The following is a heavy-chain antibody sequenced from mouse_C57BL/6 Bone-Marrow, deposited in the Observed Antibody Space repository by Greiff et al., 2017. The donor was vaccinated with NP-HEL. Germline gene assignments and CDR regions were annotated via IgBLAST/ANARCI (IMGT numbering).Heavy chain of an antibody. CDR1: GYTFTNYW. J-gene: IGHJ4*01. CDR2: IYPGGGYT. V-gene: IGHV1-63*01. D-gene: IGHD2-3*01. Sequence: QVQLQQSGAELVRPGTSVKMSCKASGYTFTNYWIGWAKQRPGHGLEWIGDIYPGGGYTNYNEKFKGKATLPAANSSSTAYMQCSSLTSEDSAIYDCARVGYSTGAMDYWGQGTSVTVSS. CDR3: ARVGYSTGAMDY.